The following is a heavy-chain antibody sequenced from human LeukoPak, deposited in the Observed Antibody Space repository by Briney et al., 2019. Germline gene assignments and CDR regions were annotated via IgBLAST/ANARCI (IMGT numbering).Heavy chain of an antibody. CDR3: ARSRGAYNLYYFDY. CDR1: GGSISSYY. V-gene: IGHV4-59*01. J-gene: IGHJ4*02. CDR2: IYYSGST. D-gene: IGHD5-24*01. Sequence: PSETLSLTCTVSGGSISSYYWSWIRQPPGKGLEWIGYIYYSGSTNYNPSLKSRVTISVDTSKNQFSLKLSSVTAADTAVYYCARSRGAYNLYYFDYWGQGTLVTVSS.